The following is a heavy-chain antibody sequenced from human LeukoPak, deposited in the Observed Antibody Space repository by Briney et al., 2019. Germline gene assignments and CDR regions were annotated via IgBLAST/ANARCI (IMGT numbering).Heavy chain of an antibody. Sequence: ASVKVSYKSSGFTFTDEYIHWVRQAPGQGLEWMGWINPYSGAINYAQKFQGRVTLTRDTSISTAYMELSRLTSGDTAVYYWARDPKSQLLLDYWGQGTLVTVSS. CDR3: ARDPKSQLLLDY. V-gene: IGHV1-2*02. CDR1: GFTFTDEY. CDR2: INPYSGAI. J-gene: IGHJ4*02. D-gene: IGHD2-2*01.